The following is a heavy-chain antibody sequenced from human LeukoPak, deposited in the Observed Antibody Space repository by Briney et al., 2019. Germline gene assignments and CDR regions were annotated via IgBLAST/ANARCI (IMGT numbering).Heavy chain of an antibody. Sequence: GGSLRLSCAASGFTFRSYVMSWVRLAPGKGLEGVAVISYDGSNKYYADSVKGRFTISRDNSKNTLYLQMNSLRAEDTAVYYCAKGSAWYYYGSGSYYKASPIDYWGQGTLVTVSS. CDR3: AKGSAWYYYGSGSYYKASPIDY. CDR1: GFTFRSYV. J-gene: IGHJ4*02. V-gene: IGHV3-30*18. CDR2: ISYDGSNK. D-gene: IGHD3-10*01.